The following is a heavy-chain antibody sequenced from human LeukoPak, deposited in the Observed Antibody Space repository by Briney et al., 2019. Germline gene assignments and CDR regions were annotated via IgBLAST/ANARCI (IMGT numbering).Heavy chain of an antibody. D-gene: IGHD2-8*01. V-gene: IGHV4-4*07. Sequence: SETLTLTCTVSGGSISIFYWSWIRQPAGKGLDWIGRILSSGSINHHPSLKSRVTLSVDTSKNQFSLKLTSVAAADTAVYYCARGTFNDGLDVWGQGTTVTVSS. CDR3: ARGTFNDGLDV. CDR1: GGSISIFY. J-gene: IGHJ6*02. CDR2: ILSSGSI.